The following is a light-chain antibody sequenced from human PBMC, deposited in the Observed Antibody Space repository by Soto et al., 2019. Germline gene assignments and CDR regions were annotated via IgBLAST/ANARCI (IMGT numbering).Light chain of an antibody. V-gene: IGLV2-14*01. J-gene: IGLJ1*01. CDR1: STDVGRYNY. CDR3: SSYTTSSTYV. Sequence: QSALTQPASVSGSPGQPITISCTGTSTDVGRYNYVSWYQQHPGKAPKLMIYDVANRPSGVSNRFSGSKSGITASLTISGLQAEDEADYYCSSYTTSSTYVCGTGTKVT. CDR2: DVA.